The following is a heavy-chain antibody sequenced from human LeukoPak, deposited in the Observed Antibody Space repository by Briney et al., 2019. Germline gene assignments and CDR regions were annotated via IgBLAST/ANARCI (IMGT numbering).Heavy chain of an antibody. V-gene: IGHV1-69*04. Sequence: ASVKVSCKASGGTFSSYAISWVRQAPGQGLEWMGRIIPILGIANYAQKFQGRVTITRDTSASTAYMELSSLRSEDTAVYYCAREGNMEAFDIWGQGTMVTVSS. J-gene: IGHJ3*02. CDR3: AREGNMEAFDI. CDR2: IIPILGIA. CDR1: GGTFSSYA. D-gene: IGHD2/OR15-2a*01.